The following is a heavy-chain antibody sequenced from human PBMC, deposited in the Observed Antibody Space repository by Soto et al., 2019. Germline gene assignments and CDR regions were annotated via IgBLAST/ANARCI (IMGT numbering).Heavy chain of an antibody. V-gene: IGHV4-34*01. D-gene: IGHD3-22*01. CDR3: ARPANAHSASSGYHQDAFDL. Sequence: VQLQQWGAGLLKPSETLSLTCAVYGGYFIDYYWSWIRLIPGKGLECFGEINYNGGANYNPSLKSRVTMSLDTSKNQFSVKMRFVTAADTALYYCARPANAHSASSGYHQDAFDLWGQARKGTVSS. CDR1: GGYFIDYY. CDR2: INYNGGA. J-gene: IGHJ3*01.